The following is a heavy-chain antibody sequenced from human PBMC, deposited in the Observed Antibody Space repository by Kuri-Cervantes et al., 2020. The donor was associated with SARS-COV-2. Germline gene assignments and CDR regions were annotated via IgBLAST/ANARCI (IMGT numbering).Heavy chain of an antibody. D-gene: IGHD3-10*01. Sequence: SETLSLTCAVYRGSFSGYYWSWIRQPPGKGLGWIGEINHSGSTNYNPSLKSRVTISIDTSKNQFSLKLSSVTAADTAVYYCARVWFGEFDWFDPWGQGTLVTVSS. V-gene: IGHV4-34*01. CDR2: INHSGST. CDR1: RGSFSGYY. J-gene: IGHJ5*02. CDR3: ARVWFGEFDWFDP.